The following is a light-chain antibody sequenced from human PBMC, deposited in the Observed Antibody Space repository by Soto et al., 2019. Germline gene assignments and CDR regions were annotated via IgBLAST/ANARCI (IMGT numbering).Light chain of an antibody. V-gene: IGLV2-23*02. CDR1: SGDVGSDSP. CDR3: CSYAGDDAFVL. J-gene: IGLJ1*01. Sequence: QSALTQPASVSGSPGQSITISCTGTSGDVGSDSPVSWYQQLPGKAPKLMIYEVTKRPSGVSNRFSGSKSGNTASLTISGLKAEDEAEYYCCSYAGDDAFVLFGTGTKLTVL. CDR2: EVT.